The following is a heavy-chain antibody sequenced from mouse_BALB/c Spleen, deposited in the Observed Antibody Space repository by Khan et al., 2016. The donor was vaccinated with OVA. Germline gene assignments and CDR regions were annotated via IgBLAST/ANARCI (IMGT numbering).Heavy chain of an antibody. D-gene: IGHD1-1*01. Sequence: EVELQESGPDLVKPSQSLSLTCTVTGYSITSGYSWHWIRQFPGNKLEWMGYIYYSGNTNYNPSLKSRISITRDTSKNQFFLQLNSVTTEDTATYYCARSRTTVVAYWYFDVWGEGTTVTVSS. CDR3: ARSRTTVVAYWYFDV. V-gene: IGHV3-1*02. CDR2: IYYSGNT. J-gene: IGHJ1*01. CDR1: GYSITSGYS.